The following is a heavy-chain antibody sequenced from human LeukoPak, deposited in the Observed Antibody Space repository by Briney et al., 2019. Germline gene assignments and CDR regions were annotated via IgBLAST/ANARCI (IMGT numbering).Heavy chain of an antibody. J-gene: IGHJ4*02. D-gene: IGHD3-16*02. V-gene: IGHV5-51*01. Sequence: GESLKISCKGSGYIFTNYWIAWVRQMPGKGLEWMGIINPGDSDTRYSTSFQGQVTISVDKSISTAYLQWSSLKASDTAMYYCARQDLWGNYHYYDYWGQGTLVTVSS. CDR3: ARQDLWGNYHYYDY. CDR1: GYIFTNYW. CDR2: INPGDSDT.